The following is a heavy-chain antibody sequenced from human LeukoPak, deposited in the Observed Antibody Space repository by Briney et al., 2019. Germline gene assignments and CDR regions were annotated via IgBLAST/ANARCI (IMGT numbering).Heavy chain of an antibody. CDR2: ISWNSGSI. D-gene: IGHD4-4*01. V-gene: IGHV3-9*01. CDR1: GFTFDDYA. J-gene: IGHJ3*02. Sequence: GRSLRLSCAASGFTFDDYAMHWVRQAPGKGLEWVSGISWNSGSIGYADSVKGRFTISRENAKNSLYLQMNSLRAEDTALYYCAKAFFYSNYAAFDIWGKGTMVTVSS. CDR3: AKAFFYSNYAAFDI.